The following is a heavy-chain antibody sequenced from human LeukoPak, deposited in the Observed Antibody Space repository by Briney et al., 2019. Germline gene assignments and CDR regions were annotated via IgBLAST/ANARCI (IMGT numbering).Heavy chain of an antibody. CDR2: ISSSSSYI. D-gene: IGHD2-21*02. Sequence: GGSLRLSCAASGFTFSSYSMNWVRQAPGKGLEWVSSISSSSSYIYYADSVKGRFTISRDNAKNSLYLQMNSLRAEDTAVYYCARDRSNWEYCGGDCHSPGAFDIWGQGTMVTVSS. CDR3: ARDRSNWEYCGGDCHSPGAFDI. CDR1: GFTFSSYS. J-gene: IGHJ3*02. V-gene: IGHV3-21*01.